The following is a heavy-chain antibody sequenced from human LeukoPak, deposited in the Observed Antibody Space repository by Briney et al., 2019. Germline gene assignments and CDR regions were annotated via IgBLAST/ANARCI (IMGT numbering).Heavy chain of an antibody. CDR3: ATGLYYYGSGSYYIDY. CDR2: FDPEDGET. D-gene: IGHD3-10*01. Sequence: ASVKVSCKASGGTFSSYAISWVRQAPGKGLEWMGGFDPEDGETVYAQKFQGRVTMTEDTSTDTAYMELSSLRSEDTAVYYCATGLYYYGSGSYYIDYWGQGTLVTVSS. V-gene: IGHV1-24*01. J-gene: IGHJ4*02. CDR1: GGTFSSYA.